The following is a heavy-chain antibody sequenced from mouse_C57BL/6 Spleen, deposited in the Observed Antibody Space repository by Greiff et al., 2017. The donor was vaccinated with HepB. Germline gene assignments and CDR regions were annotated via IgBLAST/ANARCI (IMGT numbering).Heavy chain of an antibody. CDR3: ARDHSSWFAY. V-gene: IGHV1-59*01. J-gene: IGHJ3*01. Sequence: QVQLQQPGAELVRPGTSVKLSCKASGYTFTSYWMHWVKQRPGQGLEWIGVIDPSDSYTNYNQKFKGKATLTVDTSSSTAYMQLSSLTSEDSAVYDCARDHSSWFAYWGQGTLVTVSA. CDR1: GYTFTSYW. CDR2: IDPSDSYT. D-gene: IGHD2-12*01.